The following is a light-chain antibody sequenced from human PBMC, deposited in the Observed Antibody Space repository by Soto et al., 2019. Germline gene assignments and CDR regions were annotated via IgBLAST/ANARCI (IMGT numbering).Light chain of an antibody. Sequence: DIVMTQSPDSLAVALGERATINCKSSQSVLYSPNNKNYLSWYQQKAGQSPRLLIYWASARESGVPARFSGSGSGTDSTLTIDSLQAEDVAVYYCQQHYSPPWTFGQGTKVEV. CDR1: QSVLYSPNNKNY. CDR2: WAS. CDR3: QQHYSPPWT. V-gene: IGKV4-1*01. J-gene: IGKJ1*01.